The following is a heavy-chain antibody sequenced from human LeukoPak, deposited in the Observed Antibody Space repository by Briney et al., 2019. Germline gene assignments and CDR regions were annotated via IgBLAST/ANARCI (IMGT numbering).Heavy chain of an antibody. CDR3: ARRVSGYSSGWKTRGLNYYFYMDV. CDR2: IYYSGST. CDR1: GGSIISYY. J-gene: IGHJ6*03. D-gene: IGHD6-19*01. V-gene: IGHV4-59*08. Sequence: SETLSLTCTVSGGSIISYYLSWIRQPPGKGLEWIGYIYYSGSTNYNPSLKSRVTISVDTSKNQFSLKLSSVTAADTAVYYCARRVSGYSSGWKTRGLNYYFYMDVWGKGTTVTVSS.